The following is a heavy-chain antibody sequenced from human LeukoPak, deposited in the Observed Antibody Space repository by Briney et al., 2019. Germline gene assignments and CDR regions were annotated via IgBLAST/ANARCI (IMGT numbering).Heavy chain of an antibody. V-gene: IGHV3-66*01. Sequence: PGGSLRLSCAASGFTVSSNYMSWVRQAPGKGLKWVSVIYSGGSTYYADSVKGRFTISRDNSKNTLYLQMNSLRAEDTAVYYCARAPGADSRFIEFDYWGQGTLVTVSS. CDR2: IYSGGST. CDR1: GFTVSSNY. CDR3: ARAPGADSRFIEFDY. J-gene: IGHJ4*02. D-gene: IGHD3-22*01.